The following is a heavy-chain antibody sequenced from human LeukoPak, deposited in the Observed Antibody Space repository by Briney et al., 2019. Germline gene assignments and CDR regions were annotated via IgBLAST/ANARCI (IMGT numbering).Heavy chain of an antibody. V-gene: IGHV3-23*01. D-gene: IGHD6-19*01. J-gene: IGHJ5*02. CDR3: ARVAGWHWFDP. Sequence: GGSLGLSCAASGFTFSSYDMTWVRQTPGRGVEWVSSIRPSGDNTYYGDSVKGRFTISRDNSKNTVYLQMNNMRVDDTAVYYCARVAGWHWFDPWGQGTLVTVSS. CDR1: GFTFSSYD. CDR2: IRPSGDNT.